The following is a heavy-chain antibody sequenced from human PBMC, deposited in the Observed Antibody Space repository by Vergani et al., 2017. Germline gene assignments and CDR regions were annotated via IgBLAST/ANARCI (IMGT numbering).Heavy chain of an antibody. J-gene: IGHJ4*02. CDR1: GFTFSSYS. Sequence: EVQLVESGGGLVKPGGSLRLSCAASGFTFSSYSMNWVRQAPGKGLEWVSSISSSSSYIYYADSVKGRFTISRDNAKNSLYLQMNSLRAEDTAVYYCARVGSGGSCSDYWGQGTLVTVSS. V-gene: IGHV3-21*01. CDR3: ARVGSGGSCSDY. D-gene: IGHD2-15*01. CDR2: ISSSSSYI.